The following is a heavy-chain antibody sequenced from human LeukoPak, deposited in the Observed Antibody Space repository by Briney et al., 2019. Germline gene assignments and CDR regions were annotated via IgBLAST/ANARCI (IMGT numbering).Heavy chain of an antibody. CDR3: YTGYSGYASFGWFDP. D-gene: IGHD5-12*01. CDR1: GFTFSSYG. V-gene: IGHV3-30*03. Sequence: PGRSLRLSCAASGFTFSSYGMHWVRHAPGKGLEWVAVISYDGSNKYYADSVKGRFTISRDNAKNTLYLQMNSLRAEDTAVYYCYTGYSGYASFGWFDPWVQGTLVTVSS. J-gene: IGHJ5*02. CDR2: ISYDGSNK.